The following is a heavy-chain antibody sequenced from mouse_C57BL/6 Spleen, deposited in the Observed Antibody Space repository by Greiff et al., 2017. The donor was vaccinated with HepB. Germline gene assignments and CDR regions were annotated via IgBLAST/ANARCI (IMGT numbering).Heavy chain of an antibody. D-gene: IGHD2-2*01. CDR2: INPSSGYT. V-gene: IGHV1-4*01. J-gene: IGHJ2*01. CDR3: ARSIYYGCDGGYFDY. CDR1: GYTFTSYT. Sequence: VQGVESGAELARPGASVKMSCKASGYTFTSYTMHWVKQRPGQGLEWIGYINPSSGYTKYNQKFKDKATLTADKSSSTAYMQLSSLTSEDSAVYYCARSIYYGCDGGYFDYWGQGTTLTVSS.